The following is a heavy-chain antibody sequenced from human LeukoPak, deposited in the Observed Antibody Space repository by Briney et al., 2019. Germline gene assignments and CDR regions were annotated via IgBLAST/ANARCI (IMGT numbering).Heavy chain of an antibody. Sequence: SETLSLTCNVSSGSISGYYWTWLRQPPRKGLEWIGFIYYSGRTNYNPSLKSRVTMTVDTSKDELSLKMTSVTAADTAVYYCARMEEGLGICRSSGCYWLDPWGQGILVTVSS. CDR3: ARMEEGLGICRSSGCYWLDP. CDR2: IYYSGRT. D-gene: IGHD2-2*01. J-gene: IGHJ5*02. CDR1: SGSISGYY. V-gene: IGHV4-59*01.